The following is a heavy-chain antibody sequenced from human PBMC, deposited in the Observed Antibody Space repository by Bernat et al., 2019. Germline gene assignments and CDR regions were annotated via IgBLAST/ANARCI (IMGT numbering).Heavy chain of an antibody. CDR3: AKEGVAVYSGWYFNL. V-gene: IGHV3-30*18. CDR2: VSFDGTTT. J-gene: IGHJ2*01. Sequence: QVQLVESGGGVVQPGGSLRLSCAASGFTFSTYGMSWVRQAPGKGLEWVAIVSFDGTTTFHADSVKGRFTISRDNSKKTLFLQMNSLRIEDTAVYYCAKEGVAVYSGWYFNLWGRGALVTFSS. CDR1: GFTFSTYG. D-gene: IGHD2-21*01.